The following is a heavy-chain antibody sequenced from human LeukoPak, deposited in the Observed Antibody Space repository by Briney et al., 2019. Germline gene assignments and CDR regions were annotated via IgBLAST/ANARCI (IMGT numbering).Heavy chain of an antibody. CDR1: GGSFSGYY. CDR2: INHSGST. V-gene: IGHV4-34*01. J-gene: IGHJ5*02. D-gene: IGHD5-12*01. Sequence: PSETLSLTCAVYGGSFSGYYWSWIRQPPGKGLEWIGEINHSGSTNYNPSLKSRVTISVDTSKNQFSLKLSSVTAVDTAVYYCARAVLVATSYWFDPWGQGTLVTVSS. CDR3: ARAVLVATSYWFDP.